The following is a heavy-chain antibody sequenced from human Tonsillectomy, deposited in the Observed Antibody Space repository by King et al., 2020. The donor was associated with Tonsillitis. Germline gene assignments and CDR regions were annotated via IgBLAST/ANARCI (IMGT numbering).Heavy chain of an antibody. CDR1: GYTFTSYY. D-gene: IGHD6-13*01. CDR3: AREGWKAAGRDYYYGMAV. Sequence: VQLVESGAEVKKPGASVKVSCKASGYTFTSYYMHWVRQAPGQGLEWMGIINPSGGSTSYAQKFQGRVTMTRDTSTSTVYMELSSLRSEDTAVYYCAREGWKAAGRDYYYGMAVWGQGTTVTVSS. V-gene: IGHV1-46*01. CDR2: INPSGGST. J-gene: IGHJ6*02.